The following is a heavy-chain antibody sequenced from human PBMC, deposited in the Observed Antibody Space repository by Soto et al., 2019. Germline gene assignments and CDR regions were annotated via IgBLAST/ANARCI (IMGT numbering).Heavy chain of an antibody. Sequence: QVQLQESGPGLVKPSETLSLSCTVSGGSISSYYWSWFRQSPGKRMEWIGYVHHSWGSSYNPSLQSRVAISLEVSKSQFSLKVTSVTATDTAVYYGARQGFGPLHGLVDVWGQGTTVTVSS. D-gene: IGHD3-10*01. CDR1: GGSISSYY. V-gene: IGHV4-59*08. J-gene: IGHJ6*02. CDR3: ARQGFGPLHGLVDV. CDR2: VHHSWGS.